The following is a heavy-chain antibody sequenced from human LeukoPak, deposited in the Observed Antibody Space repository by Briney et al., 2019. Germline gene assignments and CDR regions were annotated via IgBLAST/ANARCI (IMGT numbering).Heavy chain of an antibody. CDR3: ARTTEGGYTYGYFHYYYMDV. V-gene: IGHV4-39*07. Sequence: PSETLSLTCTVSGGSISSSSYYWGWIRQPPGKGLEWIGSIYYSGSTYYNPSLKSRVTISVDTSKNQFSLKLSSVTAADTAVYCCARTTEGGYTYGYFHYYYMDVWGKGTTVTISS. J-gene: IGHJ6*03. CDR2: IYYSGST. D-gene: IGHD5-18*01. CDR1: GGSISSSSYY.